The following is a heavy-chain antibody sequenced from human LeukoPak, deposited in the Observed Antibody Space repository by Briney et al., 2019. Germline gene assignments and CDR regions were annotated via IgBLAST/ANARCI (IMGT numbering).Heavy chain of an antibody. J-gene: IGHJ4*02. V-gene: IGHV3-23*01. D-gene: IGHD2-2*01. Sequence: GGSLRLSCAASGFTFSSYAMSWVRQAPGKGLEWVSAISGSGGSTYYADSVKGRFTIFRDNSKNTLYLQMNSLRAEDTAVYYCAKDLGPRSFIVVVPAAITFDYWGQGTLVTVSS. CDR1: GFTFSSYA. CDR2: ISGSGGST. CDR3: AKDLGPRSFIVVVPAAITFDY.